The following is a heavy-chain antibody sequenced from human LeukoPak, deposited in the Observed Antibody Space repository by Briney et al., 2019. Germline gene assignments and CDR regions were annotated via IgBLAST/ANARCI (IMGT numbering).Heavy chain of an antibody. D-gene: IGHD3-22*01. CDR3: ARDRRGHYYDSSGYWPDAFDI. V-gene: IGHV3-20*04. CDR2: INWNGGST. CDR1: GLTFDDYG. J-gene: IGHJ3*02. Sequence: GGSLRLSCAASGLTFDDYGMSWGRQAPGKGLEWVSGINWNGGSTGYADSVKGRFTISRDNAKISMYLQMNSLRAEDTALYYCARDRRGHYYDSSGYWPDAFDIWGQGTMVTVSS.